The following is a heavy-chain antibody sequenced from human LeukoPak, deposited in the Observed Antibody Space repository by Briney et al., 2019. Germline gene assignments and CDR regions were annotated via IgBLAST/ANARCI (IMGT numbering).Heavy chain of an antibody. CDR1: GITLSNYG. CDR2: ISGSGGST. CDR3: AKRGVVIRVILVGFHKEAYYFDS. J-gene: IGHJ4*02. V-gene: IGHV3-23*01. Sequence: GGSLRLSCAVSGITLSNYGMSWVRQASGKGLEWVAGISGSGGSTNYADSVKGRFTISRDNPKNTLYLQMNSLRADDTAVYFCAKRGVVIRVILVGFHKEAYYFDSWGQGALVTVSS. D-gene: IGHD3-22*01.